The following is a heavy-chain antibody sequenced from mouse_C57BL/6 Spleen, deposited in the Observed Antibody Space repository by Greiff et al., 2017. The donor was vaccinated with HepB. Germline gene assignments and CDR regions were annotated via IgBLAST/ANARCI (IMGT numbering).Heavy chain of an antibody. D-gene: IGHD2-4*01. Sequence: QVQLQQPGAELVKPGASVKLSCKASGYTFTSYWMHWVKQRPGQGLEWIGMIHPNSGSTNYNEKFKSKATLTVDKSSSTAYMQLSSLTSEDSAVYYCARSVYDYDAWFAYWGQVTLVTVSA. CDR2: IHPNSGST. CDR1: GYTFTSYW. V-gene: IGHV1-64*01. CDR3: ARSVYDYDAWFAY. J-gene: IGHJ3*01.